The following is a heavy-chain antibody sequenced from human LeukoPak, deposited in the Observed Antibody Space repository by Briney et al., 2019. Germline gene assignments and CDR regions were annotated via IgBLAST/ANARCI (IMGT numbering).Heavy chain of an antibody. CDR2: ISYDGSNK. CDR3: ARGTRGYSGYDLTLGY. D-gene: IGHD5-12*01. V-gene: IGHV3-30-3*01. Sequence: GGSLRLSCAASGFTFSSYAMHWVRQAPGKGLEWVAVISYDGSNKYYADSVKGRFTISRDNAKNSLYLQMNSLRAEDTAVYYCARGTRGYSGYDLTLGYWGQGTLVTVSS. CDR1: GFTFSSYA. J-gene: IGHJ4*02.